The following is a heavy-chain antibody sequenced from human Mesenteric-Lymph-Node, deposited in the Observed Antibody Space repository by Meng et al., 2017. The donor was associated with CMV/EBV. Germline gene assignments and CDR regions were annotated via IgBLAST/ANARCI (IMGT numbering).Heavy chain of an antibody. D-gene: IGHD5-12*01. Sequence: CAVYGGSFSGYYWSWIRQPPGKGLEWIGEINHSGSTNYNPSLKSRVTISVDTSKNQFSLKLSSVTAADTAVYYCARVKKWLRYYFDYWGQGTLVTVSS. CDR3: ARVKKWLRYYFDY. CDR2: INHSGST. CDR1: GGSFSGYY. V-gene: IGHV4-34*01. J-gene: IGHJ4*02.